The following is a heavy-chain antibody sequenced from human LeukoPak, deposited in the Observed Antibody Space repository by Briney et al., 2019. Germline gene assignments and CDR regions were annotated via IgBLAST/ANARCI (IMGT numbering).Heavy chain of an antibody. CDR2: ITNKPKSYST. CDR1: GFTFTAHY. Sequence: PGGSLRLSCAASGFTFTAHYMDWVPQAPGKGLEWVGRITNKPKSYSTQYAASVKGRFTISRDDSKNSLYLQMNSLKIEDTAVYYCARDWATALDYWGQGTLVTVSS. D-gene: IGHD1-26*01. J-gene: IGHJ4*02. CDR3: ARDWATALDY. V-gene: IGHV3-72*01.